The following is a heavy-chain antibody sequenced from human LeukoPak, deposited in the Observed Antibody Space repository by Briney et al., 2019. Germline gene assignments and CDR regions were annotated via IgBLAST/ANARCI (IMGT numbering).Heavy chain of an antibody. V-gene: IGHV3-9*01. D-gene: IGHD2-21*01. J-gene: IGHJ4*02. CDR1: GFTFDDYA. CDR3: VRDLPYCGGDCLTFDC. Sequence: PGGSLRLSCAASGFTFDDYAMHWVRQAPGKGLEWVSGISWNSGSIGYAGSVKGRFTISRDNAKNSLYLQMNSLRADDTAVYYCVRDLPYCGGDCLTFDCWGQGTLVTVSS. CDR2: ISWNSGSI.